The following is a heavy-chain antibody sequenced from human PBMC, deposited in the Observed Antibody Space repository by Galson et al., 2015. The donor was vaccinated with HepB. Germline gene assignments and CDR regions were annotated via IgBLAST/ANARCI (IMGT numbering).Heavy chain of an antibody. CDR2: ISSSGSTI. CDR1: GFTFSSYD. Sequence: SLRLSCAASGFTFSSYDMNWVRQAPGKGLEWVSYISSSGSTIYYADSVKGRFTISRDNAKNSLYLQMNSLRAENTAGYDCARSQLWLLAYFDYWGQGTLVPVVS. CDR3: ARSQLWLLAYFDY. D-gene: IGHD5-18*01. V-gene: IGHV3-48*03. J-gene: IGHJ4*02.